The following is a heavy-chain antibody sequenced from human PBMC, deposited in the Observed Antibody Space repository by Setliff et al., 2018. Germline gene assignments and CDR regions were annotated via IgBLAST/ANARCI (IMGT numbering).Heavy chain of an antibody. CDR1: GYTFTSYY. D-gene: IGHD3-22*01. Sequence: GASVKVSCKASGYTFTSYYMHWVRQAPGQGLEWMGLINPTGGSTSYAQKFQGRVTMTWDTSTSTVFMELSSLRSEDTAVYYCARDRNDNYESSGYYYAGGYMDVWGKGTKVTVSS. J-gene: IGHJ6*03. CDR2: INPTGGST. CDR3: ARDRNDNYESSGYYYAGGYMDV. V-gene: IGHV1-46*01.